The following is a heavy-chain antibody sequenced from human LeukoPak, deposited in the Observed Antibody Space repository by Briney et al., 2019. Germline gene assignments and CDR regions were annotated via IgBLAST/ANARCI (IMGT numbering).Heavy chain of an antibody. V-gene: IGHV3-30*18. CDR2: ISYDGSNK. CDR3: AKDWYQLLSGWDY. D-gene: IGHD2-2*01. CDR1: GFTFSSYG. Sequence: PGGSLRLSCAASGFTFSSYGMPWVRQAPGKGLEWVAVISYDGSNKYYADSVKGRFTISRDNSKNTLYLQMNSLRAEDTAVYYCAKDWYQLLSGWDYWGQGTLVTVSS. J-gene: IGHJ4*02.